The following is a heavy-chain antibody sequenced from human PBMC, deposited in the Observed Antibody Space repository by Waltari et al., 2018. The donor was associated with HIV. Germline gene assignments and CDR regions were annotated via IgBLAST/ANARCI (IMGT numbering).Heavy chain of an antibody. Sequence: QVQLLESGGGVVQPGRSLRLSSAASGFPFSSYGMHWVRQAPGKGLEWVALIWYDGSHEYYVDSVKGRFTISRDNSRKTLDLQMNSLRVEDTAVYYCARDGQGPRGFDQWGQGTLVTVAS. CDR2: IWYDGSHE. V-gene: IGHV3-33*01. D-gene: IGHD3-10*01. J-gene: IGHJ4*02. CDR3: ARDGQGPRGFDQ. CDR1: GFPFSSYG.